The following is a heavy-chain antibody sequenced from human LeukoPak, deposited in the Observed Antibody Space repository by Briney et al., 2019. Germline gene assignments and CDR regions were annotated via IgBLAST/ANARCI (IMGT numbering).Heavy chain of an antibody. CDR1: GFTFSGYA. J-gene: IGHJ6*02. Sequence: GGSLRLSCAASGFTFSGYAMNWVRQAPGKGLEWVSSISSSSSYIYYADSVKGRFTISRDNVKNSLYLQMNSLRAEDTAVYYCARDGQRDGYNLYYYYYGMDVWGQGTTVTVSS. D-gene: IGHD5-24*01. CDR3: ARDGQRDGYNLYYYYYGMDV. V-gene: IGHV3-21*01. CDR2: ISSSSSYI.